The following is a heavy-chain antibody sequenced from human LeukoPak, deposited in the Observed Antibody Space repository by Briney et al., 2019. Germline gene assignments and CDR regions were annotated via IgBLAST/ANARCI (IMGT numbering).Heavy chain of an antibody. CDR2: ISWNSDSI. V-gene: IGHV3-9*01. D-gene: IGHD6-19*01. CDR3: AKDGYSSGWYYFDY. J-gene: IGHJ4*02. Sequence: SGRSLRLSCAASGFTFDDYAMHWVRQAPGKGLEWVSGISWNSDSIGYADSVKGRFTISRDNAKNSLYLQMNSLRAEDTALYYCAKDGYSSGWYYFDYWGQGTLVTVSS. CDR1: GFTFDDYA.